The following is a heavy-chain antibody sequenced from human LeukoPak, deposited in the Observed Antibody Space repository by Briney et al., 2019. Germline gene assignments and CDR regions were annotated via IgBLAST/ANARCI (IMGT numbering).Heavy chain of an antibody. CDR3: AKDKGRWLQYYFDY. Sequence: GGSLRLSRAASGFTFSSYGMHWVRQAPGKGLEWVAFIRYDGSNKYYADSVKGRFTISRDNSKNTLYLQMNSLRAEDTAVYYCAKDKGRWLQYYFDYWGQGTLVTVSS. J-gene: IGHJ4*02. V-gene: IGHV3-30*02. CDR1: GFTFSSYG. CDR2: IRYDGSNK. D-gene: IGHD5-24*01.